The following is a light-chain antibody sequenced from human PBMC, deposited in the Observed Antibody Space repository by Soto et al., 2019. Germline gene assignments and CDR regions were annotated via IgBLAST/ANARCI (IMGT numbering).Light chain of an antibody. V-gene: IGKV4-1*01. Sequence: DIVMTQSPDSLAVSLGERATINCKSSQSVLYRSNTKNYLAWYQQKPGQPPNLLIYWASTRESGVPDRFSGSGSGTDFTLTISSLQAEDVAVYYCQQYYSFPPTFGQGTKVEIK. CDR1: QSVLYRSNTKNY. J-gene: IGKJ1*01. CDR3: QQYYSFPPT. CDR2: WAS.